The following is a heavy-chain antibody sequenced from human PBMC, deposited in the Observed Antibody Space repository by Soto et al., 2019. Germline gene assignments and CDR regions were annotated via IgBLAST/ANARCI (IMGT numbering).Heavy chain of an antibody. D-gene: IGHD3-3*01. CDR1: GGSISSSNW. V-gene: IGHV4-4*02. CDR3: AVTFDFWSGKQGQGGMDV. CDR2: IYHSGST. Sequence: SETLSLTCAVSGGSISSSNWWSWVRQPPGKGLEWIGEIYHSGSTNYNPSLKSRVTISVDKSKNQFSLKLSSVTAADTAVYYCAVTFDFWSGKQGQGGMDVWGQGTTVTGSS. J-gene: IGHJ6*01.